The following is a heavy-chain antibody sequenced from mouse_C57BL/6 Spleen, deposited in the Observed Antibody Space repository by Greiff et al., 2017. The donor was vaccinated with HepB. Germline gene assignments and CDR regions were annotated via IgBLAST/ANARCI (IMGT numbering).Heavy chain of an antibody. CDR3: ARDRAYNDFDY. CDR2: ISDGGSYT. J-gene: IGHJ2*01. V-gene: IGHV5-4*01. D-gene: IGHD1-3*01. CDR1: GFTFSSYA. Sequence: EVQLVESGGGLVKPGGSLKLSCAASGFTFSSYAMSWVRQTPEKRLEWVATISDGGSYTYYPDNVKGRFTISRDNAKNNLYLQMSHLKSEDTAMYDCARDRAYNDFDYWGQGTTLTVSS.